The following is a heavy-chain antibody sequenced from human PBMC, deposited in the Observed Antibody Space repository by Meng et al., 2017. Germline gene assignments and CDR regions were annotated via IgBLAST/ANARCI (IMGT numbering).Heavy chain of an antibody. CDR2: IYPGDSDT. V-gene: IGHV5-51*01. CDR1: GYSFTSYW. D-gene: IGHD5-18*01. Sequence: GGSLRLSCKGSGYSFTSYWIGWVRQMPGKGLEWMGIIYPGDSDTRYSPSFQGQVTISADKSISTAYLQWSSLKASDTAMYYCASGYSYGHGSRAFDIWGQGTMVTVSS. CDR3: ASGYSYGHGSRAFDI. J-gene: IGHJ3*02.